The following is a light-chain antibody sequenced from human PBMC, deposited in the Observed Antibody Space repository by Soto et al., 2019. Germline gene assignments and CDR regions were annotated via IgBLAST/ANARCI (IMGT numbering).Light chain of an antibody. CDR1: QSVSSSY. J-gene: IGKJ3*01. CDR3: QQRRNWPS. V-gene: IGKV3D-20*02. CDR2: GAS. Sequence: EIVLTQSPGTLSLSPGERATLSCRASQSVSSSYLAWYQQKPGQAPRLLIYGASSRATGIPDRFSGSGSGTDFTLTISRLEPEDFVVYYCQQRRNWPSFGPGTKVDIK.